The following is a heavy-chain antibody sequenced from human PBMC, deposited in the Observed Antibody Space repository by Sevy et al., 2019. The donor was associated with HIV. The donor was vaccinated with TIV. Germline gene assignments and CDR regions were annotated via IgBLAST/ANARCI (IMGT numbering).Heavy chain of an antibody. CDR2: IYPDDSET. D-gene: IGHD3-22*01. CDR1: GYSFTSHW. Sequence: GESLKISCKGSGYSFTSHWIGWVRHMPGKGLEWMGIIYPDDSETRYSQSFQGQVTFSADKSISTAYLQWSSLKASDTAMYYCATSRSGYFDSSGYYIYWGQGTMVTVSS. V-gene: IGHV5-51*01. J-gene: IGHJ4*02. CDR3: ATSRSGYFDSSGYYIY.